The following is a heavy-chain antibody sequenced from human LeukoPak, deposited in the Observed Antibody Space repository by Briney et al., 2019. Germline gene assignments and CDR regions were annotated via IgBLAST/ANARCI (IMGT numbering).Heavy chain of an antibody. V-gene: IGHV1-69*05. D-gene: IGHD3-3*01. Sequence: SVKVSCKASDYTFTNYGISWVRQAPGQGLEWMGGIIPIFGTANYAQKFQGRVTITTDESTSTAYMELSSLRSEDTAVYYCARDLPYYDFWSGYEDYYYYMDVWGKGTTVTVSS. J-gene: IGHJ6*03. CDR1: DYTFTNYG. CDR3: ARDLPYYDFWSGYEDYYYYMDV. CDR2: IIPIFGTA.